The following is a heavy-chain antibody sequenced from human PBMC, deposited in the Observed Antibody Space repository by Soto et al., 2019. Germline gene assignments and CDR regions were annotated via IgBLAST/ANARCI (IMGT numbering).Heavy chain of an antibody. Sequence: PSETLSLTCTVSGGCISSYYWSWIRQPAGKGLEWMGRIYTTGSTDYTPSLRSRVTMSVDTSKNQFSLKLSSVTAADTAVYYCAKATSYYYDNSGSFDYWGQGTLVTVSS. D-gene: IGHD3-22*01. J-gene: IGHJ4*02. CDR3: AKATSYYYDNSGSFDY. CDR1: GGCISSYY. CDR2: IYTTGST. V-gene: IGHV4-4*07.